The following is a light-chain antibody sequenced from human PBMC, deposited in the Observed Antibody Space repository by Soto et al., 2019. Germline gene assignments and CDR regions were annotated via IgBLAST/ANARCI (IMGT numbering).Light chain of an antibody. CDR3: SSYTSSSTPYV. V-gene: IGLV2-14*01. J-gene: IGLJ1*01. CDR2: EVS. CDR1: RSDVGGYNY. Sequence: QSALTQPASVSGSPGQSITISCTGTRSDVGGYNYVSWYQQHPDKAPKLMIYEVSNRPSGVSNRFSGSKSGNTASLTISGLQTEDEADYHCSSYTSSSTPYVFGTGTKLTVL.